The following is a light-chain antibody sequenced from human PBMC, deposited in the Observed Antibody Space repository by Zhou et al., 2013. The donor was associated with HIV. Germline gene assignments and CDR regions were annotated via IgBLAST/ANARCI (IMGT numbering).Light chain of an antibody. J-gene: IGKJ4*02. CDR3: QQSYSTPXYS. Sequence: DIQMTQSPSSLSASVGDRVTITCQASQDISSYLNWYQQKPGKAPKLLIYAASSLQSGVPSRFSGSGSGTDFTLTISSLQPEDFATYYCQQSYSTPXYSFGG. CDR1: QDISSY. V-gene: IGKV1-39*01. CDR2: AAS.